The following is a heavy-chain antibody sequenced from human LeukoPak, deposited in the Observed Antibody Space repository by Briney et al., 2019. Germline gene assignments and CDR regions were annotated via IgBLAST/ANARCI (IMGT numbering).Heavy chain of an antibody. CDR1: GFTFSSYA. V-gene: IGHV3-48*01. D-gene: IGHD5-24*01. J-gene: IGHJ4*02. CDR3: ARDSQMATINSNFDY. CDR2: ISSSSSTI. Sequence: PGGSLRLSCAASGFTFSSYAMSWVRQAPGKGLEWVSYISSSSSTIYYADSVKGRFTISRDNAKNSLYLQMNSPRAEDTAVYYCARDSQMATINSNFDYWGQGTLVAVSS.